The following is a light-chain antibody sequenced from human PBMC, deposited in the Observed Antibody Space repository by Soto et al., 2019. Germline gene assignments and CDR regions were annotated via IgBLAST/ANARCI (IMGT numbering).Light chain of an antibody. Sequence: DIRMTQSPSSVSASVGDRVTITCRASQGISSWLSWYQQKPVKAPKLLIYCASSLQSGVPSRFSRSRYRTDFTLTISSLQPEEFATYYCQQANSFPITFGGGTKVEIK. J-gene: IGKJ4*01. V-gene: IGKV1-12*01. CDR2: CAS. CDR3: QQANSFPIT. CDR1: QGISSW.